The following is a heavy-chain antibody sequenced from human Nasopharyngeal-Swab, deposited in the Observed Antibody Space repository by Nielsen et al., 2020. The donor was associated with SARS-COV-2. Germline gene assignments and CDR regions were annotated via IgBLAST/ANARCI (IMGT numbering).Heavy chain of an antibody. CDR1: GFIFSSYA. J-gene: IGHJ5*02. Sequence: GESLKISCAASGFIFSSYAMSWVRQAPGKGLEWVSSIRGSASSTYYADSVKGRFTISRDNSKNTLYLQMNSLRAEDTAVYYCAKVAADRSSGGWFDPWGQGTLVTVSS. V-gene: IGHV3-23*01. CDR3: AKVAADRSSGGWFDP. D-gene: IGHD6-6*01. CDR2: IRGSASST.